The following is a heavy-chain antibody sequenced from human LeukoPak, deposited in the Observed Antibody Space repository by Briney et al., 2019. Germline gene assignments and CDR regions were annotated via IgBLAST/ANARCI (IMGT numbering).Heavy chain of an antibody. CDR1: GYTFASYG. Sequence: GASVTVSCKASGYTFASYGISWVRQAPGQGLEWMGWISAYNGNTNYAQKLQGRVTMTTDTSTSTAYMELRSLRSDDTAVYYCASTSGSYFPWFDPWGQGTLVTVSS. D-gene: IGHD1-26*01. CDR2: ISAYNGNT. CDR3: ASTSGSYFPWFDP. J-gene: IGHJ5*02. V-gene: IGHV1-18*01.